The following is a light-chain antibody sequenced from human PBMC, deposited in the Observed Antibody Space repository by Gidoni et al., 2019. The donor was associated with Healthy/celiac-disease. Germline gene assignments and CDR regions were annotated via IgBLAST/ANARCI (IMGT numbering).Light chain of an antibody. CDR3: QQRSNWPPT. CDR1: QSVSSY. CDR2: AAS. Sequence: EIVLTQSPATLALSPGERATLSCRASQSVSSYLAWYQQKPGQAPRILIYAASNRATGIPARFSGSGSGTDFTLTISSLEPEDFAVYYCQQRSNWPPTFGQGTRLEIK. J-gene: IGKJ5*01. V-gene: IGKV3-11*01.